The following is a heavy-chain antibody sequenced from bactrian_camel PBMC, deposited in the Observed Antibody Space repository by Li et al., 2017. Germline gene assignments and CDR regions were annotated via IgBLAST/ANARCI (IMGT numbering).Heavy chain of an antibody. J-gene: IGHJ6*01. CDR3: AARGPYCYTKLSVRDFTY. CDR2: IDSDGST. V-gene: IGHV3S26*01. Sequence: HVQLVESGGGSVQAGGSLRLSCAAPGYAYSSYCMGWFRQVPGKEREGVAAIDSDGSTSYADSVKGRFTASKDGAKRTLYLQMNGLKPEDTAMYYCAARGPYCYTKLSVRDFTYWGQGTQVTVS. D-gene: IGHD2*01. CDR1: GYAYSSYC.